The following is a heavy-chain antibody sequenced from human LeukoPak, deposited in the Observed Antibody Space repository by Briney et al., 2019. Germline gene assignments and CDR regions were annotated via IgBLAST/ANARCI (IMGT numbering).Heavy chain of an antibody. CDR1: GFTFSSYA. CDR3: ARGDYGAYGYFQH. J-gene: IGHJ1*01. V-gene: IGHV3-30-3*01. CDR2: MSHDGSHK. Sequence: GRSLRLSCAASGFTFSSYAMHWVRQAPGKGLEWVTVMSHDGSHKYYADSVKGRFTISRDNSKNTLYLQMDSMRVEDTAVYYCARGDYGAYGYFQHWGQGTLVTVSS. D-gene: IGHD4-17*01.